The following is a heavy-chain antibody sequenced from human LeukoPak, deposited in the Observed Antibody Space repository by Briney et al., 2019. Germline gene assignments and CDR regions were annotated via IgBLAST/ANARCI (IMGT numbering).Heavy chain of an antibody. D-gene: IGHD6-19*01. CDR1: GFTFDDYT. V-gene: IGHV3-43*01. CDR3: AKDSSSSGWYGPCDY. CDR2: ISWDGGST. Sequence: LSGGSLRLSCAASGFTFDDYTMHWVRHAPGKGLEWVSLISWDGGSTYYADSVKGRFTISRDNSKNSLYLQMNSLRTEDTALYYCAKDSSSSGWYGPCDYWGQGTLVTVSS. J-gene: IGHJ4*02.